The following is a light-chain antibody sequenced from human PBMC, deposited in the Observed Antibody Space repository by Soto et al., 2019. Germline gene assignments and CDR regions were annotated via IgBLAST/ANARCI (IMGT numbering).Light chain of an antibody. CDR3: KSYAGSNTYA. CDR2: EVV. J-gene: IGLJ1*01. CDR1: KNDIGVYDF. Sequence: QSDVTQHPSAPGPPGQSVTISCTGTKNDIGVYDFVSWYQHHPGKAPRLIIYEVVQRPSGVPDRFSGSKSGNTASLTVSGLQAADEADYFCKSYAGSNTYAFGSGTKVTVL. V-gene: IGLV2-8*01.